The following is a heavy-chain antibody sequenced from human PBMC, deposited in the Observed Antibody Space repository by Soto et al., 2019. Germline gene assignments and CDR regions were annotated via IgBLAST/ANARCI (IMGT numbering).Heavy chain of an antibody. CDR1: GFTVSSNY. Sequence: EVQLVESGGGLIQPGGSLRLSCAASGFTVSSNYMSWVRQAPGKGLEWVSVIYSGDTTYYADSVKGRFTTSRDNSKNTLYLQMNRLRAEDTAVYYCARDLRTLYGMDVWCQGTTGTV. CDR2: IYSGDTT. CDR3: ARDLRTLYGMDV. V-gene: IGHV3-53*01. J-gene: IGHJ6*02.